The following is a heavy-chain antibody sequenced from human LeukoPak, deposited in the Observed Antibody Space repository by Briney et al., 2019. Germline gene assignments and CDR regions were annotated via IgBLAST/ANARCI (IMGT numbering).Heavy chain of an antibody. Sequence: GGSLRLSCTASGFTFGDYAMSWVRQALGKGLEWVGFIRSKAYGGTTEYAASVKGRFTMSRDDSKSIAYLQMNSLKTEDTAVYYCTKSYYDSSGYPVDWGQGTLVTVSS. V-gene: IGHV3-49*04. CDR2: IRSKAYGGTT. J-gene: IGHJ4*02. CDR3: TKSYYDSSGYPVD. CDR1: GFTFGDYA. D-gene: IGHD3-22*01.